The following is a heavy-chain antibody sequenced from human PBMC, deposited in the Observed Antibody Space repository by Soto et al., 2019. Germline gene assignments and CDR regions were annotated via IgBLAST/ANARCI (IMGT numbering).Heavy chain of an antibody. Sequence: QVQLQESGPGLVKPSQTLSLTCIVSGGSISSGGYYWSWIRQHPGKGLEWIGYIYHSGNTYYNPSLKSRVTISVDTSKNQFSLKLSSVTAADTAVYYCARDPMRYPTYFDYWGQGTLVTVSS. J-gene: IGHJ4*02. CDR2: IYHSGNT. D-gene: IGHD1-1*01. CDR1: GGSISSGGYY. V-gene: IGHV4-31*03. CDR3: ARDPMRYPTYFDY.